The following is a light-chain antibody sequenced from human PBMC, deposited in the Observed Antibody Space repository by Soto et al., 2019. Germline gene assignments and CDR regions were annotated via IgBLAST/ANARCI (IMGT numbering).Light chain of an antibody. CDR2: GAS. J-gene: IGKJ1*01. CDR3: QQYNSYSWP. CDR1: ESVSSS. V-gene: IGKV3-15*01. Sequence: EIVITPSPATLCVSPGERATLSCRASESVSSSLAWYQHKPGQSPRLLIYGASTRATNIAARFSGSGSGTEFTLTITSLQPDDFATYYCQQYNSYSWPVGQGTKGDI.